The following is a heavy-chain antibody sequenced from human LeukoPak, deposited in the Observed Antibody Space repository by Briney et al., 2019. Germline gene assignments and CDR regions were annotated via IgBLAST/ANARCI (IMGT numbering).Heavy chain of an antibody. V-gene: IGHV3-53*01. J-gene: IGHJ3*02. D-gene: IGHD1-26*01. CDR3: ARIEWERLGRAFDI. Sequence: GWSLRLSCAASEFTVSDNYMTWVRQAPGKGLEWVSSIYSAGATHYAESVKGRFTISRDNSKNTLYLQMNSLRAEDMAVYYCARIEWERLGRAFDIWGQGTMVTVSS. CDR2: IYSAGAT. CDR1: EFTVSDNY.